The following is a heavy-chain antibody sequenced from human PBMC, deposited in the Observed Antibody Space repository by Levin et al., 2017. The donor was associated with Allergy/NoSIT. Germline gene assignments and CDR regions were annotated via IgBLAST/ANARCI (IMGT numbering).Heavy chain of an antibody. J-gene: IGHJ4*02. V-gene: IGHV4-4*02. D-gene: IGHD3-10*01. CDR3: ASFSKRRLVRGVAPGDY. CDR2: IYHSGST. CDR1: GGSISSSNW. Sequence: SETLSLTCAVSGGSISSSNWWSWVRQPPGKGLEWIGEIYHSGSTNYNPSLKSRVTISVDKSKNQFSLKLSSVTAADTAVYYCASFSKRRLVRGVAPGDYWGQGTLVTVSS.